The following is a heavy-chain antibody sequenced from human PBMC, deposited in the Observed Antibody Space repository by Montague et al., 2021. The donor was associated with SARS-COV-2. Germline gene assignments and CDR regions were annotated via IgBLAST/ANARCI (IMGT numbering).Heavy chain of an antibody. CDR2: IYWDDSK. D-gene: IGHD3-3*02. J-gene: IGHJ4*02. CDR1: GFSLDASGAG. V-gene: IGHV2-5*02. Sequence: PALVKPTQTLTLTCRFSGFSLDASGAGVGWFRQPPGEALEWLSTIYWDDSKVFRPSLQPRLPFTKDTSKNQVVLEMTNVKPVDTATYYCTHTGWRSFGHSQXWGRGTLVTVSS. CDR3: THTGWRSFGHSQX.